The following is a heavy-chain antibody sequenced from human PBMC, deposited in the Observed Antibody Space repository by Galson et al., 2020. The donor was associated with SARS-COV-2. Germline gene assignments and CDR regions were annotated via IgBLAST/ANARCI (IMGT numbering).Heavy chain of an antibody. D-gene: IGHD6-19*01. V-gene: IGHV3-30*02. CDR2: IRYDGSNK. CDR3: AKDHSSDFYYYYYYGMDV. CDR1: GFTFSSYG. Sequence: GESLKISCAASGFTFSSYGMHWVRQAPGKGLEWMAFIRYDGSNKYYADSVKGRFTISRDNSKNTLYLQMNSLRAEDTAVYYCAKDHSSDFYYYYYYGMDVWGQGTTVTVSS. J-gene: IGHJ6*02.